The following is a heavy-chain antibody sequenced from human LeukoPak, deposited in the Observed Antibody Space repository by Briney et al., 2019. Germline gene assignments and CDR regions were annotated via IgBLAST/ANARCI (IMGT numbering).Heavy chain of an antibody. V-gene: IGHV1-2*02. CDR3: ARGNLPVVTRFSY. J-gene: IGHJ4*02. CDR1: GYTFTGYY. Sequence: ASVKVSCKASGYTFTGYYMHWVRQAPGQGLEWMGWINPNSGGTNYAQKFQGRVTMTRDTSISTAYMELSRLRSDDTAVYYCARGNLPVVTRFSYWGRGTLVTVSS. CDR2: INPNSGGT. D-gene: IGHD4-23*01.